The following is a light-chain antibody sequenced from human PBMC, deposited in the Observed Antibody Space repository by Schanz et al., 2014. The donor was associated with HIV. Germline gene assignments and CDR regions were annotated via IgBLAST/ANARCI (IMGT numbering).Light chain of an antibody. V-gene: IGKV3-20*01. Sequence: VLTQSPGTLSLSPGERATLSCRASQSLTPTLAWYQHKPGQAPRLLIYDASTRATDIPDRFSGSGSGTDFTLTINGLEPEDFAVYYCQQYGVSPLTFGGGTKVDIK. CDR2: DAS. J-gene: IGKJ4*01. CDR1: QSLTPT. CDR3: QQYGVSPLT.